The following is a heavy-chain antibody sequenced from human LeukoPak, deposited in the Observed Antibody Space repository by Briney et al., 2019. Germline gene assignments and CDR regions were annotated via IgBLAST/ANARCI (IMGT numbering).Heavy chain of an antibody. D-gene: IGHD1-26*01. J-gene: IGHJ3*02. CDR2: IYSGGST. CDR3: ARARDSGSCPDAFDI. Sequence: PGGSLRLSCVASGFTVSSNYMSWVRQAPGKGLEWVSVIYSGGSTYYADSVKGRFTISRDNSKNTLYLQMNSLRAEDTAVYYCARARDSGSCPDAFDIWGQGTMVTVSS. CDR1: GFTVSSNY. V-gene: IGHV3-53*01.